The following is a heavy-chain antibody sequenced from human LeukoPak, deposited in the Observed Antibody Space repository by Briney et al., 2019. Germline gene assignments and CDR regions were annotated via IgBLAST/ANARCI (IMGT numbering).Heavy chain of an antibody. J-gene: IGHJ4*02. CDR2: ISYDGTSK. V-gene: IGHV3-30-3*01. D-gene: IGHD3-3*01. CDR1: GFIFSNYV. Sequence: GGSLRLSCAASGFIFSNYVMHWVRQAPGKGLEWVAVISYDGTSKYSADSVKGRFTISRDNAKNSLDLQMNSLRAEDTAVYYCARENFWSGYYLFDYWGQGTLVTVSS. CDR3: ARENFWSGYYLFDY.